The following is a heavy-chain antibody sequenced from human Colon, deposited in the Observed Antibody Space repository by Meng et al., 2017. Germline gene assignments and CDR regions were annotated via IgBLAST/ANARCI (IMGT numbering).Heavy chain of an antibody. CDR1: GYSFTSYW. J-gene: IGHJ4*02. CDR2: IYPGDSDT. V-gene: IGHV5-51*01. Sequence: GGSLRLSCKGSGYSFTSYWIGWVRQMPGKGLEWMGIIYPGDSDTRHSPSFQGQVTISADKSISTAYLQWSSLKATDTAMYYCARPTLGRRYYFDYWGQGTRVTVSS. CDR3: ARPTLGRRYYFDY.